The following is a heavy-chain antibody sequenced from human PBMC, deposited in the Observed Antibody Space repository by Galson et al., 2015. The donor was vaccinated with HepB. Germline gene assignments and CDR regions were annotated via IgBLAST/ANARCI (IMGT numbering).Heavy chain of an antibody. CDR3: VSPHCSGGTTCYWDY. J-gene: IGHJ4*02. CDR1: GFSFSGSA. D-gene: IGHD2-15*01. Sequence: SLRLSCAASGFSFSGSALHWVRQASGKGLEWLGLIRSEAKNYATTYAESVRGRFTISRDDSESTAYLQMNSLKTEDTAVYYCVSPHCSGGTTCYWDYWVQGTLVTVSS. V-gene: IGHV3-73*01. CDR2: IRSEAKNYAT.